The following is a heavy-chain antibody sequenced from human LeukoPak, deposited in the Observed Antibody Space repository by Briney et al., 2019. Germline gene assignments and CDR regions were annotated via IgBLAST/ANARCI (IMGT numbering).Heavy chain of an antibody. Sequence: KPSETLSLTCAVYGGSFSGYYWSWIRQPPGKGLEWIGEINHSGSTNYNPSLKSRVTISVDTSKNQFSLKLSSVTAADTAMYYCAREAKVVVVAAKEAYYFDYWGQGTLVTVSS. J-gene: IGHJ4*02. V-gene: IGHV4-34*01. CDR2: INHSGST. CDR1: GGSFSGYY. D-gene: IGHD2-15*01. CDR3: AREAKVVVVAAKEAYYFDY.